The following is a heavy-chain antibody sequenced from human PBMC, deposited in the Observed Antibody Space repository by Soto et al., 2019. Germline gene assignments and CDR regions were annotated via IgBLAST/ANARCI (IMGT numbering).Heavy chain of an antibody. V-gene: IGHV3-74*01. CDR2: INSDGSST. J-gene: IGHJ6*02. D-gene: IGHD6-19*01. CDR3: ARDPAEGVYYYYGMDV. Sequence: GGSLRLSCAASGFTFSSYWMHWFRQAPGKGLVWVSRINSDGSSTSYADSVKGRFTISRDNAKNTLYLQMNSLRAEDTAVYYCARDPAEGVYYYYGMDVWGQGTLVTV. CDR1: GFTFSSYW.